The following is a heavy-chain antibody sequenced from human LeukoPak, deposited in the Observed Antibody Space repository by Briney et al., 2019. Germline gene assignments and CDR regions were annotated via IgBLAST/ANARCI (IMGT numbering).Heavy chain of an antibody. J-gene: IGHJ6*03. D-gene: IGHD3-16*01. CDR2: IYPGDSDT. V-gene: IGHV5-51*01. CDR1: GYSFTSYW. Sequence: PGESLKISXKGSGYSFTSYWIGWVRQMPGKGRERMGIIYPGDSDTRYSPSFQGQVTISADKSISTAYLQWSSLKASDTAMYYCARLGESEDYYMDVWGKGTSVTVSS. CDR3: ARLGESEDYYMDV.